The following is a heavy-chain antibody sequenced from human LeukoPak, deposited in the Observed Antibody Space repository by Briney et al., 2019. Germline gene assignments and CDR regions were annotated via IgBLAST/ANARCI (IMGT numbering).Heavy chain of an antibody. J-gene: IGHJ2*01. Sequence: GGSLRLSCTASGFTFNTYWMGWVRQAPGKGLEWVADIKEDGSDKYSVGSVKGRFTISRDNTKNSLYLHMDSLRAEDTAVYYCARDTYRFFDLWGRGTLVTVSS. CDR3: ARDTYRFFDL. V-gene: IGHV3-7*01. CDR1: GFTFNTYW. CDR2: IKEDGSDK.